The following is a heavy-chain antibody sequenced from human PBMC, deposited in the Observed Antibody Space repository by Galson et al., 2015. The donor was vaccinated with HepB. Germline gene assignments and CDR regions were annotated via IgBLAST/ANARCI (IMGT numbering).Heavy chain of an antibody. V-gene: IGHV1-69*13. CDR1: GGTFSSYA. D-gene: IGHD2-2*01. Sequence: SVKVSCKASGGTFSSYAISWVRQAPGQGLEWMGGIIPIFGTANYAQKFQGRVTITADESTSTAYMELSSLRSEDTAVYYCARLGYCSSTSCYSDYWGQGTLVTVSS. J-gene: IGHJ4*02. CDR3: ARLGYCSSTSCYSDY. CDR2: IIPIFGTA.